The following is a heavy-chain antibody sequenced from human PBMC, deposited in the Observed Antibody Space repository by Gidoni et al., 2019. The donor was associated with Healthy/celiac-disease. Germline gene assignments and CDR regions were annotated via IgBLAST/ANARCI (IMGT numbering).Heavy chain of an antibody. Sequence: QVQLVESGGGVVQPGLSLRLSCSTSVFTFRSYGMHWVRQAPGKGLEWVAVIWYDGSNKYYADSVKGRFTISRDNSKNTLYLQMNSLRAEDTAVDYCARADRNRVRYGMDVWGQGTTVTVSS. CDR3: ARADRNRVRYGMDV. V-gene: IGHV3-33*01. CDR1: VFTFRSYG. J-gene: IGHJ6*02. D-gene: IGHD1-1*01. CDR2: IWYDGSNK.